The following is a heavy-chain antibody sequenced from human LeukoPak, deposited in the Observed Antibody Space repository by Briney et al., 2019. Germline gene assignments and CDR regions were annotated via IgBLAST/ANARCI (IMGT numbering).Heavy chain of an antibody. CDR2: IYYSGST. CDR1: GGSISSSSYY. CDR3: ARHIHVSGQTNAFDM. J-gene: IGHJ3*02. Sequence: PSETLSLTCTVSGGSISSSSYYWGWIRQPPGKGLEWIGSIYYSGSTYYNPSLKSRVTMSVDTSKNQFSLKLSSVTAADTAVYYCARHIHVSGQTNAFDMWGQETMVTVSS. V-gene: IGHV4-39*01. D-gene: IGHD3-10*01.